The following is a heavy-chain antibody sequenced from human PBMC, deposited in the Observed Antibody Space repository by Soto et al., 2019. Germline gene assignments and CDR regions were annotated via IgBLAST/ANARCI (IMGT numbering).Heavy chain of an antibody. CDR2: IYSGGST. CDR1: GFTVSSNY. J-gene: IGHJ3*02. D-gene: IGHD3-22*01. V-gene: IGHV3-53*01. CDR3: ARVGPDYYDSSGYVAFDI. Sequence: PGGSLRLSCAASGFTVSSNYMSWVRQAPGKGLEWVSVIYSGGSTYYADSVKGRFTIFRDNSKNTLYLQMNSLRAEATAVYYCARVGPDYYDSSGYVAFDIWGQVTRVTVSS.